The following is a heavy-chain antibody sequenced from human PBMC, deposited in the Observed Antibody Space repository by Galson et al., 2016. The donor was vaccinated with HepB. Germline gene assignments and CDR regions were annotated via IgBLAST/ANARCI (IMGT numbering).Heavy chain of an antibody. CDR3: ARDYYGSGTFHAFDV. CDR2: IRSNSGHT. Sequence: SLRLSCAASGFTSGDYYMSWIRQAPGKGLEWVSYIRSNSGHTNFADSVKGRFTISGDNVKNSLLLHMSSLRAEDTAVYYCARDYYGSGTFHAFDVWGQGTMVTVSS. D-gene: IGHD3-10*01. CDR1: GFTSGDYY. J-gene: IGHJ3*01. V-gene: IGHV3-11*06.